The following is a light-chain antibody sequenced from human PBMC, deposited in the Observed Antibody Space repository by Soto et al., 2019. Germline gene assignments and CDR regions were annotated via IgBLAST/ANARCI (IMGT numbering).Light chain of an antibody. J-gene: IGKJ4*01. V-gene: IGKV1-39*01. CDR3: QQSHSTPT. Sequence: DIQMTQSPSTLSASVGDRVTITCLASQSISSCLAWYQQKPGKAPKLLIYDASSLESGVPSRFVGSGSGTDFTLTISSLQPEDFATYYCQQSHSTPTFGGGTKVDIK. CDR1: QSISSC. CDR2: DAS.